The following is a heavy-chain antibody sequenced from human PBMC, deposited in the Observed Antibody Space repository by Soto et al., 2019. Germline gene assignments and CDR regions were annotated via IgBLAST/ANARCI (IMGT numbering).Heavy chain of an antibody. CDR3: ARDGPTGSGSYWDYFDL. Sequence: QVQLRESGPRLVKPSGTLSLSCAVSGGSINSRNWWTWVRQPPGKSLEWFGEIDHSGSTKYNPSLKRRVSISIERSRIQFSVNLTSVTAADTAVYYCARDGPTGSGSYWDYFDLWGQGALVTVSS. D-gene: IGHD3-10*01. CDR2: IDHSGST. CDR1: GGSINSRNW. V-gene: IGHV4-4*02. J-gene: IGHJ4*02.